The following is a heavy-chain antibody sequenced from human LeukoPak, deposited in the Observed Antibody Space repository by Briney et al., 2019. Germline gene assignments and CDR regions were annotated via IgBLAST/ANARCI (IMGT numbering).Heavy chain of an antibody. CDR1: GGSFSGYY. CDR2: INHSGST. CDR3: ARDGASGSGSHYKEVENWFDP. J-gene: IGHJ5*02. Sequence: SETLSLTCAVYGGSFSGYYWSWIRQPPGKGLEWIGEINHSGSTNYNPSLKSRVTISVDTSKNQFSLKLSSVTAADTAVYYCARDGASGSGSHYKEVENWFDPWGQGTLVTVSS. V-gene: IGHV4-34*01. D-gene: IGHD3-10*01.